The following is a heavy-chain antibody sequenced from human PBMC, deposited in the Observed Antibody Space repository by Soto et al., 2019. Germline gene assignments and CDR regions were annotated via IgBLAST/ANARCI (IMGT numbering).Heavy chain of an antibody. J-gene: IGHJ5*02. D-gene: IGHD6-6*01. CDR1: GFTFSSYA. CDR2: ISGSGGST. Sequence: HPGGSLRLSCAASGFTFSSYAMSWVRQAPGKGLEWVSAISGSGGSTYYADSVKGRFTITRDNSKNTLYLQMNSLRAEDTAVYYCAKCGGIAARVWFDPWGQGTLVTVSS. V-gene: IGHV3-23*01. CDR3: AKCGGIAARVWFDP.